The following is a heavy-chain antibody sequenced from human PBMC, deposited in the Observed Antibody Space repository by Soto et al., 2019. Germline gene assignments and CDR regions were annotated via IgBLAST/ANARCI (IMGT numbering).Heavy chain of an antibody. D-gene: IGHD6-13*01. CDR3: ALSLLWYSSSPNDYGMDV. V-gene: IGHV4-34*01. Sequence: SETLSLTCAVYGGSFSGYYWSWIRQPPGKGLEWIGEINHSGSTNYNPPLKSRVTISVDTSKNQFSLKLSSVTAADTAVYYCALSLLWYSSSPNDYGMDVWGQGTTVTVSS. CDR2: INHSGST. J-gene: IGHJ6*02. CDR1: GGSFSGYY.